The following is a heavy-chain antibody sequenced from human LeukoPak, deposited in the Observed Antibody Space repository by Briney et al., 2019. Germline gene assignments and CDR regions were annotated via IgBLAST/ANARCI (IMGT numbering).Heavy chain of an antibody. CDR1: GYTFTGYY. V-gene: IGHV1-2*02. J-gene: IGHJ3*02. Sequence: ASVKVSCKASGYTFTGYYMRWVRQAPGQGLEWMGWINPNSGGTNYAQKFQGRVTMTRDTSIGTAYMELSRLRSDDTAVYYCARDRRYCSDGSCYEAFDIWGHGTMVTVSS. CDR2: INPNSGGT. CDR3: ARDRRYCSDGSCYEAFDI. D-gene: IGHD2-15*01.